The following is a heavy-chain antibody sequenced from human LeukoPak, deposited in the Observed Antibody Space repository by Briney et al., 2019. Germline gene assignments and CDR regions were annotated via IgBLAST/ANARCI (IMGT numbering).Heavy chain of an antibody. J-gene: IGHJ1*01. V-gene: IGHV4-61*01. CDR2: IYYSGST. CDR3: ARGGRVHSGYSYGYRSEYFQH. CDR1: GGSISSSSYY. Sequence: SETLSLTCTVSGGSISSSSYYWSWIRQPPGKGLEWIGYIYYSGSTNYNPSLKSRVTISVDTSKNQFSLKLSSVTAADTAVYYCARGGRVHSGYSYGYRSEYFQHWGQGTLVTVSS. D-gene: IGHD5-18*01.